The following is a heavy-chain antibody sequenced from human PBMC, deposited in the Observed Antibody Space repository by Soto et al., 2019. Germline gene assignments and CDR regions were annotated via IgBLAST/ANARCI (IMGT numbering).Heavy chain of an antibody. V-gene: IGHV4-59*01. Sequence: SETLSLTYSVSGGSIKSYYWPRIMQPPGRGLEWIGHIFYSGTIKYNSSLKSRVTISLDTSKNQFSLKLTSVTSADTAVYYCARVGGAPLGGFDIWGQGTTVTV. J-gene: IGHJ3*02. CDR1: GGSIKSYY. CDR2: IFYSGTI. CDR3: ARVGGAPLGGFDI. D-gene: IGHD2-15*01.